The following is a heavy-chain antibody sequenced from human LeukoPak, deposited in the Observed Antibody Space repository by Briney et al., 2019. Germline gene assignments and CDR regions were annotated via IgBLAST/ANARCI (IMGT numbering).Heavy chain of an antibody. CDR3: ATPGDYYGSGSYSIIPFDY. D-gene: IGHD3-10*01. J-gene: IGHJ4*02. CDR1: GYTHTELS. CDR2: FDPEDGET. Sequence: ASVTVSCKVSGYTHTELSMHWVRQAPGKGPEWMGGFDPEDGETIYAQKFQGRVTMTEDTSTDTAYMELSSLRSEDTAVYYCATPGDYYGSGSYSIIPFDYWGQGTLVTVSS. V-gene: IGHV1-24*01.